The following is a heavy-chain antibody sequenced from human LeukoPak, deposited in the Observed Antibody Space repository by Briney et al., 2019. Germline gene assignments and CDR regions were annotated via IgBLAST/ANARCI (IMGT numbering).Heavy chain of an antibody. CDR3: ARDRGYYFDY. Sequence: GGSLRLSCAASGFSFNTYSMNWVRQAPGKGLEWIPFISSSSSTIYYADSVKGQFTISRDNAKNSLYLQMNSLRAEDTAVYYCARDRGYYFDYWGQGALVTVSS. CDR1: GFSFNTYS. CDR2: ISSSSSTI. J-gene: IGHJ4*02. V-gene: IGHV3-48*01. D-gene: IGHD2-15*01.